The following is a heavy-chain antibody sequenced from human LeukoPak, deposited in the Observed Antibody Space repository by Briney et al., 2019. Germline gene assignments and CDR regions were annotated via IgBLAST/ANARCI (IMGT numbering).Heavy chain of an antibody. CDR2: ISTYNGNT. J-gene: IGHJ4*02. V-gene: IGHV1-18*01. Sequence: ASVKVSCKTSGYTFTSYGITWVRQAPGQGLEWMGWISTYNGNTNYAQKLQGRVTMTTDTSTSTAYMELRSLTSDDTAVYYCAKDRDSSSGTHFFDSWGQGTLVTVSS. D-gene: IGHD6-19*01. CDR1: GYTFTSYG. CDR3: AKDRDSSSGTHFFDS.